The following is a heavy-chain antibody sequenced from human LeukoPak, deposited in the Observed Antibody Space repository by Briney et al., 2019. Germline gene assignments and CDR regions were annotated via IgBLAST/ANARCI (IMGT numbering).Heavy chain of an antibody. CDR3: ANLPYYYDSSGYYSGY. V-gene: IGHV3-30*18. D-gene: IGHD3-22*01. Sequence: GGSLRLSCAASGFTFSSYGMHWVRQAPGKGLEWVAVISYDGSNKYYADSVKGRFTISRDNSKNTLYLQMNSLRAGDTAVYYCANLPYYYDSSGYYSGYWGQGTLVTVSS. J-gene: IGHJ4*02. CDR1: GFTFSSYG. CDR2: ISYDGSNK.